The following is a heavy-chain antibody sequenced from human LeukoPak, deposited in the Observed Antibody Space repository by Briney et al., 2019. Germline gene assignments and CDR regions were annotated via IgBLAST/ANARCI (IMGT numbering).Heavy chain of an antibody. J-gene: IGHJ4*02. Sequence: GGSLRLSCAASGFTFSSYAMTWVRQAPGKGLECVSAISGRGDGSYYADSVKGRFTIPRDNSMHTLFLQMNSLRAEATALYYCAKIKTPYTDSVRFPSDYWGQGTLVTVSS. V-gene: IGHV3-23*01. CDR1: GFTFSSYA. CDR3: AKIKTPYTDSVRFPSDY. D-gene: IGHD3-16*01. CDR2: ISGRGDGS.